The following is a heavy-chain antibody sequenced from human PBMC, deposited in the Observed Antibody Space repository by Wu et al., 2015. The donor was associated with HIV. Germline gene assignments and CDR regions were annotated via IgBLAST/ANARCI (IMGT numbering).Heavy chain of an antibody. V-gene: IGHV1-69*01. CDR1: GYTFTGYY. D-gene: IGHD1-26*01. CDR2: INPIFGTA. Sequence: QVQLVQSGAEVKKPGASVKVSCKASGYTFTGYYMHWVRQAPGQGLEWMGWINPIFGTANYAQKFQGRVTITADESTSTAYMELSSLRSEDTAVYYCARETSGSSLSAFDIWGQGTLVTVSS. CDR3: ARETSGSSLSAFDI. J-gene: IGHJ3*02.